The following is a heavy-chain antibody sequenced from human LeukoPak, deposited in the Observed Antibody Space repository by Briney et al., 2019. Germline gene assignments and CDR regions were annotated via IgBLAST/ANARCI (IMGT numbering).Heavy chain of an antibody. V-gene: IGHV3-23*01. CDR1: GLTFSSYG. CDR3: ARDRGSGWFDYYYYMDV. D-gene: IGHD6-19*01. J-gene: IGHJ6*03. Sequence: GGSLRLSCEASGLTFSSYGMSWVRQAPGKGLQWVSAITGDGTTTYYADSVKGRFTISRDNSKNTLYLQMNSLRAEDTAVYYCARDRGSGWFDYYYYMDVWGKGTTVTVSS. CDR2: ITGDGTTT.